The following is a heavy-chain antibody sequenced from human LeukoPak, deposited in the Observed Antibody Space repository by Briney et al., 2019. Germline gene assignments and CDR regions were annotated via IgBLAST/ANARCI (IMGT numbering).Heavy chain of an antibody. CDR2: IKEDGSDK. J-gene: IGHJ4*02. V-gene: IGHV3-7*01. Sequence: GGSLRLSFAASGFTFSNYWMNWVRQAPGKGLEWVANIKEDGSDKYYVDSVKGRFSISKDNAKNSLYLQMNSLRAEDTAVYYCARTRHLDYWGQGTLVTVSS. CDR1: GFTFSNYW. CDR3: ARTRHLDY.